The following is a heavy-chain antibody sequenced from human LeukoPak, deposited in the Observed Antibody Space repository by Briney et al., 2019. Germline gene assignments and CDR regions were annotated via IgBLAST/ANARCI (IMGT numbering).Heavy chain of an antibody. Sequence: ASVKVSCKASGYTFTGYYMHWVRQAPGQGLEWMGWINPNSGGTNYAQKFQGRVTMTTDTSTSTAYMELRSLRSDDTAVYYCALWSGYPNPFDYWGQGTLVTVSS. D-gene: IGHD3-3*01. J-gene: IGHJ4*02. V-gene: IGHV1-2*02. CDR3: ALWSGYPNPFDY. CDR1: GYTFTGYY. CDR2: INPNSGGT.